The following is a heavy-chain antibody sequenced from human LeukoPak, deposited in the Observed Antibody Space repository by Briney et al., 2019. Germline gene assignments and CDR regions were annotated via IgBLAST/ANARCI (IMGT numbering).Heavy chain of an antibody. CDR3: ARREASGWYLISSDAFDI. D-gene: IGHD6-19*01. J-gene: IGHJ3*02. CDR2: IYYSGTT. CDR1: GGSISSYY. Sequence: SETLSLTCTVSGGSISSYYWSWIRQPPGKGLEWIGYIYYSGTTNYNPSLKSRVTISVDTSKNQFSLKLSSVTAADTAVYYCARREASGWYLISSDAFDIWGQGTMVTVSS. V-gene: IGHV4-59*01.